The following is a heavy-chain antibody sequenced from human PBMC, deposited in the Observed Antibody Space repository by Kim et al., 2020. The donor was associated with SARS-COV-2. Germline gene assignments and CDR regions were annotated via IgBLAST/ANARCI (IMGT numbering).Heavy chain of an antibody. D-gene: IGHD3-10*01. CDR2: IIPIFGTA. J-gene: IGHJ6*02. V-gene: IGHV1-69*13. CDR1: GGTFSSYA. Sequence: SVKVSCKASGGTFSSYAISWVRQAPGQGLEWMGGIIPIFGTANYAQKFQGRVTITADESTSTAYMELSSLRSEDTAVYYCATPKGRPSGSSNYYYGMDVWGQGTTVTVSS. CDR3: ATPKGRPSGSSNYYYGMDV.